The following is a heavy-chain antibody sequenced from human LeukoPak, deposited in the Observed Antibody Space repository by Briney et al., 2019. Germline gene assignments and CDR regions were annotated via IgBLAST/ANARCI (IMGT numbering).Heavy chain of an antibody. CDR3: ARSKSRQLDGMDV. D-gene: IGHD6-13*01. CDR2: ISSSSNYR. V-gene: IGHV3-21*01. CDR1: GFTFSTYS. Sequence: GGSLRLSCAASGFTFSTYSMNWVRQAPGKGLEWVSSISSSSNYRFYADSVKGRFTISRDNAKNSLHLQMNSLRAEDTAVYYCARSKSRQLDGMDVWGTGTTVTVSS. J-gene: IGHJ6*04.